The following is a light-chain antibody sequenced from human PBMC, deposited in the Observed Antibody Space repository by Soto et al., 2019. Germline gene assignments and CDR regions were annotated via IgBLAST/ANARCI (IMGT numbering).Light chain of an antibody. CDR2: DVS. Sequence: QSALTQPASVSGSLGQSITISCTGTSSDVGGYDYVSWYQQHPGKAPKLMIYDVSDRPSGVSNRFSGSKSGNTASLTISGLQAEDEADYYCNSYTSTSIVVFGGGTKLTVL. CDR1: SSDVGGYDY. V-gene: IGLV2-14*01. CDR3: NSYTSTSIVV. J-gene: IGLJ2*01.